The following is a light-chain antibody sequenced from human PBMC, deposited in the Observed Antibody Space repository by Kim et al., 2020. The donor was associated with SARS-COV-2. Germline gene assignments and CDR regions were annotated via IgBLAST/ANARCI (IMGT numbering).Light chain of an antibody. Sequence: QSVLTQPASVSGSPGQSITISCTGTGSDVGVYNYVSWYQQHPGKAPKLMIFDVTNRPSGVSNRFSGSKSGNTASLTISGLQAEDEADYYCSSYTGGNTLFVFGTATKVTVL. CDR1: GSDVGVYNY. V-gene: IGLV2-14*03. CDR3: SSYTGGNTLFV. CDR2: DVT. J-gene: IGLJ1*01.